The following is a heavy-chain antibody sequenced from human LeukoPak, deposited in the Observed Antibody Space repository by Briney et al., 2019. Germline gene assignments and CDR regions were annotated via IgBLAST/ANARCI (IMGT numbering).Heavy chain of an antibody. J-gene: IGHJ4*02. Sequence: NPSETLSLTCTVSGGSISSYYWSWIRQPPGKGLEWIGSIYYGGSAYYNPSLKSRVTISVDTSKNHFSLKLSSVTAADTAVYYCARDQYYYDSSGYYRFDSWGQGTLVTVSS. V-gene: IGHV4-59*12. CDR1: GGSISSYY. CDR2: IYYGGSA. CDR3: ARDQYYYDSSGYYRFDS. D-gene: IGHD3-22*01.